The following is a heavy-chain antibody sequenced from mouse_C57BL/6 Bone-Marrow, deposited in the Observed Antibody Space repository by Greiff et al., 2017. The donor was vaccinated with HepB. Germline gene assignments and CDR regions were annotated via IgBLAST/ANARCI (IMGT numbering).Heavy chain of an antibody. D-gene: IGHD1-1*02. CDR2: IDPEDGDT. V-gene: IGHV14-1*01. CDR3: TTPMDPDY. Sequence: EVQLQQFGAELVRPGASVKLSCTAPGLNIKDYYMHWVKQRPEQGLEWIGRIDPEDGDTEYAPKFQGKATMTADTSTNTAYLQLSSLTSEAAAAYYCTTPMDPDYWGQGTTLTVSS. J-gene: IGHJ2*01. CDR1: GLNIKDYY.